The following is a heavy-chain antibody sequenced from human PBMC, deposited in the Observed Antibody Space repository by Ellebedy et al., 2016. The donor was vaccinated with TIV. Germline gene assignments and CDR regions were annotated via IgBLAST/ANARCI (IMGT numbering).Heavy chain of an antibody. J-gene: IGHJ4*02. CDR3: VRPPRY. Sequence: GESLKISXAVSGFPVSSKDMTWVRQAPGKGLEWASIMQSEGNTYYPDSVKGRFTTSRDTSTNTFYLQMDNLKVEDTAVYYCVRPPRYWGQGTLVTVSS. CDR1: GFPVSSKD. V-gene: IGHV3-53*01. CDR2: MQSEGNT.